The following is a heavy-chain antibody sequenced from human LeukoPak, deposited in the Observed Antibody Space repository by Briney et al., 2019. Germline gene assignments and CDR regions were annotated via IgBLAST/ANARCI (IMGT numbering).Heavy chain of an antibody. CDR1: GDSISSYY. V-gene: IGHV4-59*08. Sequence: PSETLSLTCTVSGDSISSYYWSWIRQPPGKGLEWIGCIYYSGSTNYKPSLKSRVTISVDTSKNQFSLKLSSVTAADTAVYYCARQTSPYGGHFDYWGQGTLVTVSS. J-gene: IGHJ4*02. CDR3: ARQTSPYGGHFDY. CDR2: IYYSGST. D-gene: IGHD3-10*01.